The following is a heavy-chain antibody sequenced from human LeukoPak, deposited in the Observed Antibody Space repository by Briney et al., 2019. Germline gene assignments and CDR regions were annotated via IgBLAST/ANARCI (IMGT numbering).Heavy chain of an antibody. CDR2: ISSSGSTI. D-gene: IGHD2-2*01. Sequence: GGSLRLSCAGSGFTFSDAWMSWVRQAPGKGLEWVSYISSSGSTIYYADSVKGRFTVSRDNAKNSLYLQMNSLRDEDTAVYYCARDGHCSSTSCYWGQGTLVTVSS. CDR1: GFTFSDAW. J-gene: IGHJ4*02. V-gene: IGHV3-11*04. CDR3: ARDGHCSSTSCY.